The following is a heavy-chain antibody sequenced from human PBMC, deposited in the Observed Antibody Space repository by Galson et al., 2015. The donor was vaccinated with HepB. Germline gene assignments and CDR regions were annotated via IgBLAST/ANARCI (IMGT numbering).Heavy chain of an antibody. Sequence: SVKVSCKASGYTFTSYYMHWVRQAPGQGLEWMGIINPSGGSTSYAQKSQGRVTMTRDTSTSTVYMELSSLRSEDTAVYYCARDIAVAAPRGYFDYWGQGTLVTVSS. D-gene: IGHD6-19*01. V-gene: IGHV1-46*01. CDR1: GYTFTSYY. CDR3: ARDIAVAAPRGYFDY. CDR2: INPSGGST. J-gene: IGHJ4*02.